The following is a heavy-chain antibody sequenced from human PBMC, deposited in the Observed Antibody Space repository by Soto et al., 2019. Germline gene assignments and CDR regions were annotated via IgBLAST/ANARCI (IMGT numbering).Heavy chain of an antibody. CDR3: ARMYSSGYDAFGI. V-gene: IGHV4-39*01. CDR2: IYYSGST. D-gene: IGHD6-19*01. CDR1: GGSISSSSYY. J-gene: IGHJ3*02. Sequence: SETLSLTCTVSGGSISSSSYYWGWIRQPPGKGLEWIGSIYYSGSTYYNPSLKSRVTISVDTSKNQFSLKLSSVTAADTAVYYCARMYSSGYDAFGIWGQGTMVTVSS.